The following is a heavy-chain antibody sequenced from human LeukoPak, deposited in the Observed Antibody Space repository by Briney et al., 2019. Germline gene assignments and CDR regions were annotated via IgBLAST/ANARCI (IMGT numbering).Heavy chain of an antibody. V-gene: IGHV4-38-2*02. D-gene: IGHD1-26*01. Sequence: SETLSLTCTVSGGSINSYYWGWIRQPPGKGLEWIGSIYHSGSTYYNPSLKSRVTTSVDTSKNQFSLKLSSVTAADTAVYYCARYVVGATAGFDYWGQGTLVTVSS. CDR3: ARYVVGATAGFDY. J-gene: IGHJ4*02. CDR2: IYHSGST. CDR1: GGSINSYY.